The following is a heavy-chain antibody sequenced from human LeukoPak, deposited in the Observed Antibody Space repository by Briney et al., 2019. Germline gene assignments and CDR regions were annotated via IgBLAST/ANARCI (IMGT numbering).Heavy chain of an antibody. CDR2: IGTAGDT. CDR3: VRQQTPHGNFDY. J-gene: IGHJ4*02. Sequence: GGSLRLSCAASGFTFGTYAMSWVRQATGKGLEWVSAIGTAGDTYYPGSVKGRFTISRENAKNSLSLQMNSLRAEDTAVYYCVRQQTPHGNFDYWGQGTLVTVSS. V-gene: IGHV3-13*01. D-gene: IGHD1-26*01. CDR1: GFTFGTYA.